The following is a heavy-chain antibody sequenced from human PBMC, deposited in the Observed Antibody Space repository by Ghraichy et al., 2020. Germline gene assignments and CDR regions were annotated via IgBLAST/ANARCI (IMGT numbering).Heavy chain of an antibody. D-gene: IGHD3-22*01. CDR3: ARPSQVITGYYYYGMDV. Sequence: SVKVSCKASGGTFSSYAISWVRQAPGQGLEWMGGIIPIFGTANYAQKFQGRVTITADESTSTAYMELSSLRSEDTAVYYCARPSQVITGYYYYGMDVWGQGTTVTVSS. J-gene: IGHJ6*02. CDR2: IIPIFGTA. V-gene: IGHV1-69*13. CDR1: GGTFSSYA.